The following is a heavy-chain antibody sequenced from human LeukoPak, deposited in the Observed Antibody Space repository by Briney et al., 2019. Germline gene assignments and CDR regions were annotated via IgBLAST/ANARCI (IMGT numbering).Heavy chain of an antibody. CDR2: MYYSGST. V-gene: IGHV4-39*01. CDR3: ARHKSSSYCYHYYYMDV. D-gene: IGHD6-6*01. CDR1: GGSISSTSYY. Sequence: SETLSLTCTVSGGSISSTSYYWGWIRQPPGKGLEWIGSMYYSGSTYYNPSLKSRVTISVDTSKNQVSLKLSSVTAADTAVYYCARHKSSSYCYHYYYMDVWGKGTTVTVSS. J-gene: IGHJ6*03.